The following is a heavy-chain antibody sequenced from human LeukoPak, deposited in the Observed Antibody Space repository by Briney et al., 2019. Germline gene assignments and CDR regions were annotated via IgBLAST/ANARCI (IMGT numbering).Heavy chain of an antibody. J-gene: IGHJ4*02. CDR3: ARGRGITMVRGVLFDY. CDR1: GFTFSSYG. CDR2: IRYDGSNK. D-gene: IGHD3-10*01. V-gene: IGHV3-30*02. Sequence: GGSLRLSCAASGFTFSSYGMHWVRQAPGKGLEWVAFIRYDGSNKYYADSVKGRFTISRDNSKNTLYLQMNSLRAEDTAVYYCARGRGITMVRGVLFDYWGQGTLVTVSS.